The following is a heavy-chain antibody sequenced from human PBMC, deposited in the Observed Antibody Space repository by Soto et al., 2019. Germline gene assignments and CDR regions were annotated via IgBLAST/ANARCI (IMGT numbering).Heavy chain of an antibody. CDR2: ISSGSSTI. D-gene: IGHD2-21*02. V-gene: IGHV3-48*01. CDR3: ARDKYGGNSGFDY. Sequence: VQLVESGGGLVQPGGSLRLSCAASGFTFSSYSMNWVRQAPGKGLEWVSYISSGSSTIYYADSVKGRFTISRDNAKNSLYLQMNSLRAEDTAVYHCARDKYGGNSGFDYWGQGTLVTVSS. J-gene: IGHJ4*02. CDR1: GFTFSSYS.